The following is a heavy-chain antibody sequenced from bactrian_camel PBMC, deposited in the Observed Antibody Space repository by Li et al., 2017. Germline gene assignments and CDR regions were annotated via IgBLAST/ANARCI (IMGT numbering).Heavy chain of an antibody. CDR1: GYSSQYC. V-gene: IGHV3S53*01. CDR2: LTIRGTT. D-gene: IGHD7*01. J-gene: IGHJ4*01. CDR3: AARKPLLGSWCGGVPDNY. Sequence: HVQLVESGGGSVQAGGSLRLSCAASGYSSQYCMGRFRQAAGKQRDWVSSLTIRGTTTYADSVKGRFTISSDNAKNTLYLHLNDLRPEDTAVYYCAARKPLLGSWCGGVPDNYWGQGTQVTVS.